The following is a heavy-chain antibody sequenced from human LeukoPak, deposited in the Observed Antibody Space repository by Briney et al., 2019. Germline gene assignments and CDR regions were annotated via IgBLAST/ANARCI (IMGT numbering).Heavy chain of an antibody. D-gene: IGHD1-1*01. CDR3: ARVQFNYNFGIDALDI. CDR1: VFTFTYHY. J-gene: IGHJ3*02. CDR2: IRNKANSYTT. Sequence: PGGSLRLSCAASVFTFTYHYIQWVRQAPGKGLEWVGRIRNKANSYTTEYAASVRGRFTISRDDLKKSVFLQMNSLKTEDTALYFCARVQFNYNFGIDALDIWGQGTMVTVSS. V-gene: IGHV3-72*01.